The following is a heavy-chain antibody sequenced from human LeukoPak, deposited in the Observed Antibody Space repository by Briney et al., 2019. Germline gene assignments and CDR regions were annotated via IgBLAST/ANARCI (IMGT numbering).Heavy chain of an antibody. J-gene: IGHJ5*02. Sequence: ASVKVSCKASGYTFTTYAMNWVRQAPGQGLEWMGWINTNTGNPTYAQGFTGRFVFSLDTSVSTAYLQISSLKAEDTAVYYCAREFQSYYYDSSGYLSGRNWFDPWGQGTLVTVSS. CDR2: INTNTGNP. CDR1: GYTFTTYA. D-gene: IGHD3-22*01. V-gene: IGHV7-4-1*02. CDR3: AREFQSYYYDSSGYLSGRNWFDP.